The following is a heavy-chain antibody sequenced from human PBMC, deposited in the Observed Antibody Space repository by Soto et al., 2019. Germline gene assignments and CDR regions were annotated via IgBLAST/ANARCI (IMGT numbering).Heavy chain of an antibody. Sequence: QVQLVESGGGVVQPGTSLRLSCVASGFTFSSHGMHWVRQAPGKGLGWVAVISYDGSNKYYADSVKGRFTISRDNSKNTVDLQMNSLRAEDTAVYYGAKDRGTSASRVGGHYYGMDVWGQGTTVTVSS. V-gene: IGHV3-30*18. CDR3: AKDRGTSASRVGGHYYGMDV. CDR1: GFTFSSHG. J-gene: IGHJ6*02. D-gene: IGHD6-6*01. CDR2: ISYDGSNK.